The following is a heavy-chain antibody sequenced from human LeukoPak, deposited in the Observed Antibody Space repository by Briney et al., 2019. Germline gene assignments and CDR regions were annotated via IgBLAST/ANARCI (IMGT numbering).Heavy chain of an antibody. Sequence: PGGSLTLFCAPSRFHFGVSAMSWVRHTPRGWLEWLSFNRFNGRNTYYGDSVKGRFTISRDNSKDTVYLQMNSLRAEDTAIFYCVRDIELSTWGPGTMVTVSS. V-gene: IGHV3-23*01. CDR2: NRFNGRNT. CDR1: RFHFGVSA. CDR3: VRDIELST. J-gene: IGHJ3*01. D-gene: IGHD3-16*02.